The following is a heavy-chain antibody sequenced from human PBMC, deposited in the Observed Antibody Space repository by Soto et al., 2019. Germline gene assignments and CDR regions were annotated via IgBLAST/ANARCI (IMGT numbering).Heavy chain of an antibody. Sequence: SQTLSLPCAMSGDSVSSNSAAWNWIRQSPSRVLEWLGRTYYRSKWYNDYAVSVKSRITINPDTSKDQFSLQLNSVTPEDTAVYYCARAITGTTREYYYYYGMDVWGQGTTVTVSS. D-gene: IGHD1-7*01. J-gene: IGHJ6*02. CDR3: ARAITGTTREYYYYYGMDV. CDR2: TYYRSKWYN. CDR1: GDSVSSNSAA. V-gene: IGHV6-1*01.